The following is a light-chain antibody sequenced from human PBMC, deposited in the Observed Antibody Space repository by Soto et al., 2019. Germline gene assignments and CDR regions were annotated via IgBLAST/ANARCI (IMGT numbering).Light chain of an antibody. J-gene: IGKJ3*01. CDR1: QGISSY. V-gene: IGKV1D-8*03. CDR3: QQLFMYPPT. CDR2: AAS. Sequence: VIWMTQSPSLLSASTVDRVTISCLMSQGISSYLAWYQQKPGKAPELLIYAASTLQSGVPSRCSGSGSGTDFTLTVSSLQPEDLATYYCQQLFMYPPTFGPGTKVDIK.